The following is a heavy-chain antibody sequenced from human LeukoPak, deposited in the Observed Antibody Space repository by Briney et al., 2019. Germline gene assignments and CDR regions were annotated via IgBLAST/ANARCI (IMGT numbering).Heavy chain of an antibody. V-gene: IGHV1-2*02. J-gene: IGHJ4*02. D-gene: IGHD5-18*01. CDR1: GYTFTGYY. Sequence: ASVKVSCKASGYTFTGYYMHWERQAPGQGLEWMGWINPNSGGTNNAQKFQGRVTMTRDTSISTAYMELSRLRSDDTAVYYCARDEDTAMANPFDYWGQGTLVTVSS. CDR2: INPNSGGT. CDR3: ARDEDTAMANPFDY.